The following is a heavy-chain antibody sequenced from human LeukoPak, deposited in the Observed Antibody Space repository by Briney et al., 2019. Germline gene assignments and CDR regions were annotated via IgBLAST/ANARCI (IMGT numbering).Heavy chain of an antibody. Sequence: PSETLSLTCTVSSGSISPYYWSWTRQPPGKGLEWIGFIYYSGSTNYNPSLKSRVTISVDTSKNQFSLKLRSVTAADTAVYYCVRSNYFDYWGQGTLVTVSS. CDR3: VRSNYFDY. CDR2: IYYSGST. J-gene: IGHJ4*02. V-gene: IGHV4-59*01. CDR1: SGSISPYY.